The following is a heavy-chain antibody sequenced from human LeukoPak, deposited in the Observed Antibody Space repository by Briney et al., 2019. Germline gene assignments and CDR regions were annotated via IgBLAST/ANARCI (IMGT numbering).Heavy chain of an antibody. D-gene: IGHD6-13*01. J-gene: IGHJ4*02. CDR1: GYTFTGYY. V-gene: IGHV1-2*02. CDR2: INPNSGGT. CDR3: ARGWVAAAPFRFDY. Sequence: GASVKVSCKASGYTFTGYYMHWVRQAPGQGLEWMGWINPNSGGTNYAQKFQGRVTMTRDTSISTAYMELSRLRSDGTAVYYCARGWVAAAPFRFDYWGQGTLVTVSS.